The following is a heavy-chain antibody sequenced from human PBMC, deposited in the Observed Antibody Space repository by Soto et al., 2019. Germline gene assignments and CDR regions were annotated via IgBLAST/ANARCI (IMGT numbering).Heavy chain of an antibody. CDR3: ARGVTYYDGSGSYVLDY. D-gene: IGHD3-10*01. CDR1: GGTFSSYT. CDR2: IIPILGIA. Sequence: QVQLVQSGAEVKKPGSSVKVSCKASGGTFSSYTISWVRQAPGQGLEWMGRIIPILGIANYAPKFQGRVTITADKSTSTAYMEMSSLSSEAKAVYYCARGVTYYDGSGSYVLDYSCQGTLVTVSS. V-gene: IGHV1-69*02. J-gene: IGHJ4*02.